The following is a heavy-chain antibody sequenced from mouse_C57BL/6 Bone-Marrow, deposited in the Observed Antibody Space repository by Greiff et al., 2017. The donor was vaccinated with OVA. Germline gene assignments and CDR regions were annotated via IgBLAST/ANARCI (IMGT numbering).Heavy chain of an antibody. V-gene: IGHV1-82*01. CDR1: GYAFSSSW. CDR3: ARGGLLWLRRVWYFDV. J-gene: IGHJ1*03. D-gene: IGHD2-2*01. CDR2: IYPGDGDT. Sequence: VQLVESGPELVKPGASVKISCKASGYAFSSSWMNWVKQRPGKGLEWIGRIYPGDGDTNYNGKFKGKATLTADKSSSTAYMQLSSLTSEDSAVYFCARGGLLWLRRVWYFDVWGTGTTVTVSS.